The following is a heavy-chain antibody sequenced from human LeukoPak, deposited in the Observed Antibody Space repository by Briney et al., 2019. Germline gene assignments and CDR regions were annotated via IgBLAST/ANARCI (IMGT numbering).Heavy chain of an antibody. D-gene: IGHD3/OR15-3a*01. CDR1: GFTFSDYY. J-gene: IGHJ4*02. CDR2: ISGSGSST. Sequence: GGSLRLSCAASGFTFSDYYMSWIRQAPGKGLEWVSAISGSGSSTHYADSVKGRFTISRDNSKNTLYLQMNSLRAEDTAVYYCSHPAVLPQLDWGNDYWGQGTLVTVSS. V-gene: IGHV3-11*04. CDR3: SHPAVLPQLDWGNDY.